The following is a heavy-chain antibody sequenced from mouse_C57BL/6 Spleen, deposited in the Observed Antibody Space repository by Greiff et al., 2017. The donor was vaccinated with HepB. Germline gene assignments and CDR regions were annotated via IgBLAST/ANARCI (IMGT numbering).Heavy chain of an antibody. Sequence: EVMLVESGGGLVQSGRSLRLSCATSGFTFSDFYMEWVRQAPGKGLEWIAASRNKANDYTTEYSASVKGRFIVSRDTSQSILYLQMNALRAEDTAIYYCARDGGDAMDYWGQGTSVTVSS. CDR1: GFTFSDFY. CDR3: ARDGGDAMDY. J-gene: IGHJ4*01. CDR2: SRNKANDYTT. V-gene: IGHV7-1*01.